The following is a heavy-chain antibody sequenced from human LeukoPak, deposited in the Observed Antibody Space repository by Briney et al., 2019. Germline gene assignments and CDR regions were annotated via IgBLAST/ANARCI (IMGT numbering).Heavy chain of an antibody. CDR2: MNPNSGNT. Sequence: ASVKVSCKASGYTFTSYDINWVRQAPGQGLEWMGWMNPNSGNTGYAQKFQGRVTMTRNTSISTAYMELSSLRSEDTAVYYCARAPNDYYYYYYMDVWGKGTTVTVSS. J-gene: IGHJ6*03. CDR1: GYTFTSYD. V-gene: IGHV1-8*01. CDR3: ARAPNDYYYYYYMDV.